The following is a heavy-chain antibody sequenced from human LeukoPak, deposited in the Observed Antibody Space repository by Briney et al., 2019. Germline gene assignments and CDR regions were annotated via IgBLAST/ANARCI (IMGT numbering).Heavy chain of an antibody. Sequence: GGSLRLSCAASGFTFSAYWMHWVRQAPGQGLVWVSRTDTEGTSTHYADSVKGRFTVSRDNAKNTVYLQMNSLRAEDTAVYYCARDSYNNVDYWGQGTLVTVSS. CDR1: GFTFSAYW. CDR3: ARDSYNNVDY. V-gene: IGHV3-74*01. D-gene: IGHD5-24*01. CDR2: TDTEGTST. J-gene: IGHJ4*02.